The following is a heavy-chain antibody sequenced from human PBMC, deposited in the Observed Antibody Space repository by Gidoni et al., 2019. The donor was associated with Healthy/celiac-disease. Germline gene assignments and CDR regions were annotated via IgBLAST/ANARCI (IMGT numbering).Heavy chain of an antibody. CDR2: TYYSGST. Sequence: QVQLQESAPGLVTPSETLSHTCTVSGGSTTSYYWSWIRQPTGKGLEWIGYTYYSGSTNYNPSLKSRVTISVDTSKNQFSLKLSSGTAADTAVYYCARGEGIVLVPAARGNHVIWFDPWGQGTLVTVSS. CDR3: ARGEGIVLVPAARGNHVIWFDP. V-gene: IGHV4-59*01. D-gene: IGHD2-2*01. J-gene: IGHJ5*02. CDR1: GGSTTSYY.